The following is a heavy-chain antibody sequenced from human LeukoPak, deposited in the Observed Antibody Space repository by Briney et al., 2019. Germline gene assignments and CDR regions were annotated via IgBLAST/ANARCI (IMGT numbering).Heavy chain of an antibody. J-gene: IGHJ3*02. Sequence: GGSLRLSCAASGFTFSSYSMNWVRQAPGKGLEWVSSISSSSSYIYYADSVKGRFTISRDNAKNSLYLQMDSLRAEDTAVYYCARGKVVVVPEAFDIWGQGTMVTVSS. D-gene: IGHD2-2*01. V-gene: IGHV3-21*01. CDR3: ARGKVVVVPEAFDI. CDR1: GFTFSSYS. CDR2: ISSSSSYI.